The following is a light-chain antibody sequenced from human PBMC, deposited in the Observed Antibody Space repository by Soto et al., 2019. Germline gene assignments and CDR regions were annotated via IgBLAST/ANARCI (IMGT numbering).Light chain of an antibody. V-gene: IGKV3-15*01. Sequence: EIVMTQSPATLSVSPGERTTLSCRASQSVSSNLALYQHKPGQATRLLIYGASTRATGIPARFSGSGSGTEFTLTISSLQSEDFGLYYCQQYNNWPPYAFGQGNKLEIK. CDR3: QQYNNWPPYA. J-gene: IGKJ2*01. CDR2: GAS. CDR1: QSVSSN.